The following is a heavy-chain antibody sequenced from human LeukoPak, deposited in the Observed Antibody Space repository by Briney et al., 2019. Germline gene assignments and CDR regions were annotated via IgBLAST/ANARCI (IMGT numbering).Heavy chain of an antibody. CDR3: ARGYRGSGRFDY. CDR2: IHYSGTK. J-gene: IGHJ4*02. D-gene: IGHD6-19*01. V-gene: IGHV4-31*03. Sequence: PSEPLSLTCTVSGDSISSGGYYWSWIRQHPGKGLEWIGYIHYSGTKYYNPSLKSRVSISVDTSKNQFSLNLYSVTAADTAVYFCARGYRGSGRFDYWGQGTLVTVSS. CDR1: GDSISSGGYY.